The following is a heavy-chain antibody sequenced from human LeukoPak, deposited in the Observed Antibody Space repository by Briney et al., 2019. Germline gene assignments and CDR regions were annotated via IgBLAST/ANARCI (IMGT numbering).Heavy chain of an antibody. CDR1: GGSISSGSYY. Sequence: SETLSLTCTVSGGSISSGSYYWTWIRQPAGKGLELIGRIYTSGSTNYNPSLKSRVTISVDTSKNQFSLKLSSVTAADTAVYYCARGVHYYGSGSLPPFDPWGQGTLVTVSS. CDR2: IYTSGST. J-gene: IGHJ5*02. CDR3: ARGVHYYGSGSLPPFDP. V-gene: IGHV4-61*02. D-gene: IGHD3-10*01.